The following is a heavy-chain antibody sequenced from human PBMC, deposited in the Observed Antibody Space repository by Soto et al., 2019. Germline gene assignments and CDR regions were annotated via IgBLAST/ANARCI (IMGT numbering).Heavy chain of an antibody. CDR2: INHSGST. CDR1: GGSFSGYY. V-gene: IGHV4-34*01. J-gene: IGHJ5*02. D-gene: IGHD6-6*01. CDR3: ARLARLAARFRDRYNWVDP. Sequence: QVQLQQWGAGLLKPSETLSLTCAVYGGSFSGYYWSWIRQPPGKGLEWIGEINHSGSTNYNPSLKSRVTISVDTSKNQFSRKLSSVTAADTAVYYCARLARLAARFRDRYNWVDPWGQGTLVTVSS.